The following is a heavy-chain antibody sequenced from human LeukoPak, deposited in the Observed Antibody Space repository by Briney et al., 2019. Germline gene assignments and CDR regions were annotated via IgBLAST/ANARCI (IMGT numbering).Heavy chain of an antibody. J-gene: IGHJ4*02. CDR3: VKGYSGSYLTQTFDY. Sequence: PGGSLRLSCAASGFTVSTNYMSWVRQAPGKGLEWVSIIYSGGSTSYADSVKGRFTISRDISKNTLFLQMSSLRAEDTAVYYCVKGYSGSYLTQTFDYWGQGTLVTVSS. D-gene: IGHD1-26*01. V-gene: IGHV3-53*01. CDR1: GFTVSTNY. CDR2: IYSGGST.